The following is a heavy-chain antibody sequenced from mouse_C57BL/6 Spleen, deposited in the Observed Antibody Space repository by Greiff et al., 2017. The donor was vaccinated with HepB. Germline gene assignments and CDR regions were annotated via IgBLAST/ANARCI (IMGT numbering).Heavy chain of an antibody. J-gene: IGHJ2*01. Sequence: VQLQQSGAELVRPGSSVKLSCKASGYTFTSYWMDWVKQRPGQGLEWIGNIYPSDSETHYNQKFKDKATLTVDKSSSTAYMQLSSLTSEDSAVYYCARRRYNWGIFDYWGQGTTLTVSS. D-gene: IGHD4-1*01. CDR2: IYPSDSET. CDR1: GYTFTSYW. CDR3: ARRRYNWGIFDY. V-gene: IGHV1-61*01.